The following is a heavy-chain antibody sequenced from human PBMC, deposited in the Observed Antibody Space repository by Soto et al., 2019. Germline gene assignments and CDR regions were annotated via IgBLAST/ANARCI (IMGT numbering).Heavy chain of an antibody. V-gene: IGHV4-31*03. J-gene: IGHJ4*02. CDR1: GDSISSGGYY. CDR2: IFYTGTT. Sequence: SETLSLTCTVSGDSISSGGYYWSWIRQHPGKGLEWIGYIFYTGTTYYNPSLKSRVSISVDTSKNQFSLKLTPVTAADTAVYYCARVPSHWGQGTQVTVSS. CDR3: ARVPSH.